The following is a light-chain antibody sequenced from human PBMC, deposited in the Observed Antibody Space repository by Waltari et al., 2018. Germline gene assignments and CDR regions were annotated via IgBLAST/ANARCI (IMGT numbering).Light chain of an antibody. Sequence: QSALTQPRSVSGSPGQSVTISCTGTSSDVGAYNFVSWYQQHPGKAPKLILYDVSNWPSGVPDRFSGSKSGNTASLTISGLQAEDEGDYYCCSYAGSFSWVFGGGTKLTVL. V-gene: IGLV2-11*01. CDR1: SSDVGAYNF. CDR3: CSYAGSFSWV. J-gene: IGLJ3*02. CDR2: DVS.